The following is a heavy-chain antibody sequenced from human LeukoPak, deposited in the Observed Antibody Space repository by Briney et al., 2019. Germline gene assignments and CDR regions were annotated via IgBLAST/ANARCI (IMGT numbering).Heavy chain of an antibody. Sequence: PSETLSLTCTVSGGSISSYYWSWIRQPPGKGLEWIGYIYHSGSSNHNPSLKSRVTLSVDTSKKQFSLKLSSVTAADTAVYYCARHGGRAAAGWGDNWFDPWGQGTLVTVSS. D-gene: IGHD6-13*01. CDR3: ARHGGRAAAGWGDNWFDP. CDR1: GGSISSYY. J-gene: IGHJ5*02. CDR2: IYHSGSS. V-gene: IGHV4-59*08.